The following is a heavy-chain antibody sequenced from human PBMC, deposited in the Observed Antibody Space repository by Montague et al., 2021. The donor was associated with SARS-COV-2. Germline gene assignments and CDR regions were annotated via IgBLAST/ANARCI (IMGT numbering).Heavy chain of an antibody. J-gene: IGHJ4*02. D-gene: IGHD6-13*01. CDR3: ARGSYSRSWYGQKYYFDY. V-gene: IGHV4-34*01. CDR2: LLGKKT. Sequence: SETLSLTCTVSGVVELRRRSEEHTSELQSLAYLVCRLLLGKKTNYNPSLKSRVTISVDTSKNQFSLKLSSATAADTAVYYCARGSYSRSWYGQKYYFDYWGQGTLVTVSS. CDR1: GVVELRRR.